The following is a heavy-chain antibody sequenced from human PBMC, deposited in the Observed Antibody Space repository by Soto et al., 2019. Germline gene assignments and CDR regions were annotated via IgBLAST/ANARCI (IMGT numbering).Heavy chain of an antibody. Sequence: QVQLVQSGAEVKKPGASVKVSCKASGYTFTSYYMHWERQAPGQGLEWMGIINPSGGSTSYAQKFQGRVTMTRDTSTSTVYMELSSLRSEDTAVYYCARPTAMGNYYYYGMDVWGQGTTVTVSS. V-gene: IGHV1-46*01. J-gene: IGHJ6*02. CDR2: INPSGGST. CDR1: GYTFTSYY. CDR3: ARPTAMGNYYYYGMDV. D-gene: IGHD5-18*01.